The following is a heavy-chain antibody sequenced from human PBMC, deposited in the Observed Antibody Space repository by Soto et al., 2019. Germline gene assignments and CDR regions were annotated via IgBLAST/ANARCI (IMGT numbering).Heavy chain of an antibody. Sequence: ETLSLTCTVSGGSISSYFYIWVRQPPGKGLEWVGSVYYTGTTDYNPSLKSRVTISVDTSKTQFSLNLRSVTAADTAVYYCARDLAAVPRAFDYWGRGTLVTVSP. CDR2: VYYTGTT. CDR1: GGSISSYF. V-gene: IGHV4-59*01. D-gene: IGHD6-13*01. CDR3: ARDLAAVPRAFDY. J-gene: IGHJ4*02.